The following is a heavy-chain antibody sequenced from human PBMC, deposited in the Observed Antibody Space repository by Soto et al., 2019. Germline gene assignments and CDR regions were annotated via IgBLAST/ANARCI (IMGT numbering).Heavy chain of an antibody. CDR3: ARMVRGSNIDYYHYMDV. V-gene: IGHV1-18*01. J-gene: IGHJ6*03. D-gene: IGHD3-10*01. Sequence: QVQLVQSGAEVKKPGASQKISCKASGYTFTSHGISWVRQAPGQGLEWMGWISANNGDTNYAQKFQGRVTVTTDTSTSTGYMELRSLRSEDTAVYYCARMVRGSNIDYYHYMDVWGKGTTVTVSS. CDR2: ISANNGDT. CDR1: GYTFTSHG.